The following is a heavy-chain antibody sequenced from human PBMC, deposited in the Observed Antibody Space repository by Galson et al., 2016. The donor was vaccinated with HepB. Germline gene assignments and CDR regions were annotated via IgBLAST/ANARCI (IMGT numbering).Heavy chain of an antibody. CDR2: INPNSGGT. V-gene: IGHV1-2*02. CDR3: ARERSIPVAGTLGNWFDP. Sequence: SVKVSCKASGYTFTDYYMHWVRQAPGQGLEWMGWINPNSGGTNYAQKFQGRVTMTRATSISTAYMELSRLRSDDTAVYYCARERSIPVAGTLGNWFDPWGQGTLVTVSS. CDR1: GYTFTDYY. J-gene: IGHJ5*02. D-gene: IGHD6-19*01.